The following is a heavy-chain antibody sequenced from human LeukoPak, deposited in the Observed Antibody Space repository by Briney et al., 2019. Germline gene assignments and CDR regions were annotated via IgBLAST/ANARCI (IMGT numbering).Heavy chain of an antibody. Sequence: GASVKVSCKASGYTFTGYYMHWVRQAPGQGLEWMGWINPNSGGTNYAQKFQGRVTMTRDTSISTAYMELSSLTSEDTAVYYCGSYSGYAQWGQGTLVTVSS. CDR2: INPNSGGT. CDR1: GYTFTGYY. D-gene: IGHD5-12*01. V-gene: IGHV1-2*02. J-gene: IGHJ4*02. CDR3: GSYSGYAQ.